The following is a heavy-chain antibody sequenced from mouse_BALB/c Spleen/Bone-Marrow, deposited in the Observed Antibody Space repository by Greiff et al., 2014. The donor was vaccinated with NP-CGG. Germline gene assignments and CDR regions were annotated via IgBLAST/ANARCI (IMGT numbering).Heavy chain of an antibody. J-gene: IGHJ2*01. CDR1: GYTFTTFC. CDR3: TRSRGYFDY. CDR2: IYPSDTYT. V-gene: IGHV1-69*02. Sequence: VQLQQSGAELVRPGASVKLSCKASGYTFTTFCINWVKQRPGQGLEWIGNIYPSDTYTNYSQDFKDKATLTVDKSSSTAYMQLSSPTSEDSAVYYCTRSRGYFDYWGQGTTLTVSS.